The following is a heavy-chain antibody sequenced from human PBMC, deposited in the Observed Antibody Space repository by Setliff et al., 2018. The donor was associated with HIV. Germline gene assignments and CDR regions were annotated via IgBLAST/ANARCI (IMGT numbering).Heavy chain of an antibody. CDR2: LNPTSGNT. CDR1: GYTFTSLD. V-gene: IGHV1-8*01. J-gene: IGHJ4*02. Sequence: ASVKVSCKASGYTFTSLDINWVRQATGHGPEWMGWLNPTSGNTGSAQRFQGRVTMTRNIYIRIAYMELSNLRSEDTAVYYSARGDPGRSCSGGSCSYFDYWGQGTLVTVSS. CDR3: ARGDPGRSCSGGSCSYFDY. D-gene: IGHD2-15*01.